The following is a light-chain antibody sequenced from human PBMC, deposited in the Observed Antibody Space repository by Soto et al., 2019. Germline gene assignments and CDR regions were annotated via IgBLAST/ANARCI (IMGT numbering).Light chain of an antibody. CDR1: QTVYNY. V-gene: IGKV3-11*01. CDR3: QQRYDWPLT. CDR2: DAS. J-gene: IGKJ4*01. Sequence: EIVLTQSPATLSLSPGERANLSCRASQTVYNYLVWYQQRPGQAPRLLISDASNRATGIPARFSGSGSGTDFTLTINSLEPEDLAIYFCQQRYDWPLTFGGGSKIEMK.